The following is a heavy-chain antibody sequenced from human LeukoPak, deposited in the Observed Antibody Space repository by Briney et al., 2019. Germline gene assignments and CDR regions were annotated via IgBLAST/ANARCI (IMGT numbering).Heavy chain of an antibody. CDR1: GFTFSDYY. CDR2: ISNGGSTV. CDR3: ATTARLVDF. J-gene: IGHJ4*02. V-gene: IGHV3-11*01. D-gene: IGHD2-2*01. Sequence: GGSLRLSCAASGFTFSDYYMSWIRQVPGKGPEYISYISNGGSTVQYTDSVKGRFTTSRDDAQNSLYLEMDSLRVEDTAVYYCATTARLVDFRGQGTLVTVSS.